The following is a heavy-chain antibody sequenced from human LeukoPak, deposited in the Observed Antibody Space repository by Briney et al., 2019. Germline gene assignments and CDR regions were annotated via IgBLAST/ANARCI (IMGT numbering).Heavy chain of an antibody. J-gene: IGHJ4*02. CDR1: GFSFITYW. V-gene: IGHV3-7*01. D-gene: IGHD6-6*01. Sequence: GGSLRLSCGASGFSFITYWMSLVRQAPWKGLEWVANINQDGSVKYYVDSLKGRITIYRDNAKNSVYLQMDSLRAEDTALYYCARIGYSSSSNDYWGQGTLVTVSS. CDR3: ARIGYSSSSNDY. CDR2: INQDGSVK.